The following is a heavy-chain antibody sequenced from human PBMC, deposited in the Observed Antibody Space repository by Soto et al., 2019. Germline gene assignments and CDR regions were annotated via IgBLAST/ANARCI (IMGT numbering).Heavy chain of an antibody. CDR1: GYTFSNYD. J-gene: IGHJ5*02. CDR3: ARGTGYTSALHP. D-gene: IGHD6-13*01. V-gene: IGHV1-8*01. Sequence: VQLVQSGAEVKKPGASVKLSCKASGYTFSNYDINWLRQATGQGREWMGWMNPKGNSVGYAQKFQGRVTMTRNISISAAYMELSSLTSEDTAVYYCARGTGYTSALHPWGQGTLVTVSS. CDR2: MNPKGNSV.